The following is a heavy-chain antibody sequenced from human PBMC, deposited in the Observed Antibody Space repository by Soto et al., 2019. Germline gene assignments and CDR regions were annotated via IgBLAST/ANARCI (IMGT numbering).Heavy chain of an antibody. CDR3: AREGPYGSGSLAFDY. D-gene: IGHD3-10*01. CDR1: GGTFSSYA. CDR2: IIPIFGTA. Sequence: ASVKVSCKASGGTFSSYAISWVRQAPGQGLEWMGGIIPIFGTANYAQKFQGRVTITADESTSTAYMELSSLRSEDTAVYYCAREGPYGSGSLAFDYWGQGTLVTVSS. V-gene: IGHV1-69*13. J-gene: IGHJ4*02.